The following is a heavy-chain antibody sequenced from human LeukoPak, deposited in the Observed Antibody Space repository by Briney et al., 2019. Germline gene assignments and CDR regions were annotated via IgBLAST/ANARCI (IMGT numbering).Heavy chain of an antibody. D-gene: IGHD3-22*01. Sequence: ASVKVSCKASGYTLTSYDINWVRQATGQGLEWMGWMNPNSGNTGYAQKFQVRVTMTRNTSISTAYMGLSSLRSEDTAVYYCARVATPYYYDSSGYYYSRYYFDYWGQGTLVTVSS. V-gene: IGHV1-8*01. CDR1: GYTLTSYD. J-gene: IGHJ4*02. CDR3: ARVATPYYYDSSGYYYSRYYFDY. CDR2: MNPNSGNT.